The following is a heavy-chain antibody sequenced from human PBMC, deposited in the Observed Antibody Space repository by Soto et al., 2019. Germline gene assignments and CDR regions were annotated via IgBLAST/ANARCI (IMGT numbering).Heavy chain of an antibody. CDR1: GFTFSISS. CDR2: INDISSAI. Sequence: EVQLVESGGGLVQPGGSLRLCCAASGFTFSISSMNWVRQAPGKGLEWLSYINDISSAIHYADAVKGRFTISRDNAKNAIYLQMNNLRPDDTGVYYCARDRATSYCIDYWGQGTLVTVSS. D-gene: IGHD3-10*01. J-gene: IGHJ4*02. CDR3: ARDRATSYCIDY. V-gene: IGHV3-48*01.